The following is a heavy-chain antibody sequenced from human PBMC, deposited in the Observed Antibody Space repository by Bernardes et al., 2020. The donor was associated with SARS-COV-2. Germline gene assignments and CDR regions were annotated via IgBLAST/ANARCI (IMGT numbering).Heavy chain of an antibody. Sequence: GGSLRLSCAASGFTFSAYSMNWVRRAPGEGLEWISYINSGGRTIFYADSVKGRFTITRDNARNSLYLQMNSLRAEDTAVYYCARDSPYDSSSTSDYWGQGTLVTVSS. CDR3: ARDSPYDSSSTSDY. V-gene: IGHV3-48*01. CDR1: GFTFSAYS. D-gene: IGHD6-6*01. J-gene: IGHJ4*02. CDR2: INSGGRTI.